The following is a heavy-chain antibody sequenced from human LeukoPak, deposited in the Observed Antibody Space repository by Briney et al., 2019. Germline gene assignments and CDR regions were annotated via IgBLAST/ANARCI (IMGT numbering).Heavy chain of an antibody. J-gene: IGHJ4*02. CDR1: GFTFSSYG. CDR3: ARFWSGHYSFDY. D-gene: IGHD3-3*01. CDR2: ISSSSNYI. V-gene: IGHV3-21*06. Sequence: GGSLRLSCAASGFTFSSYGMHWVRQAPGKGLEWVSSISSSSNYIYYADSVKGRFTISRDNAKNSLYLQMNSLRAEDTAVYYCARFWSGHYSFDYWGQGTPVTVSS.